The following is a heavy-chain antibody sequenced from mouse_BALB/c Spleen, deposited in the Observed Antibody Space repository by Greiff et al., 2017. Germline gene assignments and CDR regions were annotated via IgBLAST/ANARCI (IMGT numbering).Heavy chain of an antibody. Sequence: VQLQQSGPQLVRPGASVKISCKASGYSFTSYWMHWVKQRPGQGLEWIGMIDPSDSETRLNQKFKDKATLTVDKSSSTAYMQLSSPTSEDSAVYYCARNGNPYDAMDYWGQGTSVTVSA. CDR2: IDPSDSET. J-gene: IGHJ4*01. D-gene: IGHD2-1*01. V-gene: IGHV1S126*01. CDR3: ARNGNPYDAMDY. CDR1: GYSFTSYW.